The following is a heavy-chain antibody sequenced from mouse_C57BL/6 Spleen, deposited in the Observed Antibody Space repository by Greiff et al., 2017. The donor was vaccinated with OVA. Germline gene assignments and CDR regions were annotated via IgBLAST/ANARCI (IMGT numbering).Heavy chain of an antibody. Sequence: EVKLQQSGAELVRPGASVKLSCTASGFNIKDDYMHWVKQRPEQGLEWIGWIDPENGDTEYASKFQGKATITADTSSNTAYLQLSSLTSEDTAVYYGTTLITTVVGPPYAMDYWGQGTSVTVSS. V-gene: IGHV14-4*01. D-gene: IGHD1-1*01. CDR3: TTLITTVVGPPYAMDY. CDR1: GFNIKDDY. J-gene: IGHJ4*01. CDR2: IDPENGDT.